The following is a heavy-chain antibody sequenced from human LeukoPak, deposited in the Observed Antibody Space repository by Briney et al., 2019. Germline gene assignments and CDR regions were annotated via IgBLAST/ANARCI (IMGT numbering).Heavy chain of an antibody. CDR3: ARGEGITIFGNRTPRAFDI. J-gene: IGHJ3*02. CDR1: GGSISSSSYY. V-gene: IGHV4-39*07. Sequence: SSETLSLTCTVSGGSISSSSYYWGWIRQPPGKGLEWIGSIYYSVTTYYNPSLKSRVTISVDASKNQFSLNLSSVTAADTAVYYCARGEGITIFGNRTPRAFDIWGQGTMVTVSS. CDR2: IYYSVTT. D-gene: IGHD3-3*01.